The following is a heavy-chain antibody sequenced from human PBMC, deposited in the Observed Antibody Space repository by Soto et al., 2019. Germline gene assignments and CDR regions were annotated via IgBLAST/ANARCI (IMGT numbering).Heavy chain of an antibody. CDR1: GFTVSNNY. CDR3: GTRPGGGGY. CDR2: IYSGGYT. V-gene: IGHV3-53*01. D-gene: IGHD3-10*01. Sequence: EVQLVESGGGLIQPGGSLRLSCAVSGFTVSNNYMSWVRQAPGKGLEGVSVIYSGGYTAYGDSVKGRFTISRDNSKNTLYPPKNYPRPGTPAFFFWGTRPGGGGYWGQGTLVTVSS. J-gene: IGHJ4*02.